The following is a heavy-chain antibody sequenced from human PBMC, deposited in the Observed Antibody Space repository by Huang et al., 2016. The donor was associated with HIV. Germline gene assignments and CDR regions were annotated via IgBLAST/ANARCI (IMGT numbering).Heavy chain of an antibody. CDR3: ARRFSSSSGYFDY. CDR2: IFPDDSDT. Sequence: VQLVQSGAEVKKPGESLKISCKGSGYSFSSYWIAWVRQMPGKGLEWMGIIFPDDSDTTYSPSFEGQVTISADKSIGTAYLQWSSLKASDTAMYYCARRFSSSSGYFDYWGQGSLATVSS. D-gene: IGHD6-6*01. V-gene: IGHV5-51*01. CDR1: GYSFSSYW. J-gene: IGHJ4*02.